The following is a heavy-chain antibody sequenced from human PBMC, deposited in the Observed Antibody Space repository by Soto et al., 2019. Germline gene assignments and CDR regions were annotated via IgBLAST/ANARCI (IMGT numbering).Heavy chain of an antibody. CDR1: GYTFTRYN. CDR2: INPSGGTT. Sequence: QVQLVQSGAEVKKPEASVKVSCKASGYTFTRYNVHWVRQAPGQGLEWMAIINPSGGTTYYVQKFEGRVTLTTDTSTSTVYMELSSLRSDDTAVYYCARVRGRGSEYFIDYCGQGTLVTVSS. D-gene: IGHD2-15*01. J-gene: IGHJ4*02. CDR3: ARVRGRGSEYFIDY. V-gene: IGHV1-46*01.